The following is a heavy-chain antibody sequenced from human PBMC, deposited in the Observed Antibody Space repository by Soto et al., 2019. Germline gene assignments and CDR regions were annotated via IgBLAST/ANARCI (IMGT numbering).Heavy chain of an antibody. J-gene: IGHJ5*02. CDR1: GGSFSGYY. V-gene: IGHV4-34*01. D-gene: IGHD3-16*01. CDR3: ASSRGGSNWFDP. CDR2: INHSGST. Sequence: QVQLQQWGAGLLKPSETLSLTCAVYGGSFSGYYWSWIRQPPGKGLEWIGEINHSGSTNYNPSLTSRVTISVDTSKNQFSLKLSSVTAADTAVYYCASSRGGSNWFDPWGQGTLVTVSS.